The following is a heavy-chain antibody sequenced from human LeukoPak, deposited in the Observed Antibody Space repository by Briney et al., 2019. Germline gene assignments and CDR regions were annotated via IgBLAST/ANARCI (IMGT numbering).Heavy chain of an antibody. Sequence: SETLSLTCTVSGGSISSYYWSWIRQPPGKGLEWIGYIYYSGSTNYNPSLKSRVTISVDTSKNQFSLKLSSVTAADTAVYYCARAALGWPFDYRGQGTLVTVSS. D-gene: IGHD6-19*01. J-gene: IGHJ4*02. CDR2: IYYSGST. CDR3: ARAALGWPFDY. CDR1: GGSISSYY. V-gene: IGHV4-59*01.